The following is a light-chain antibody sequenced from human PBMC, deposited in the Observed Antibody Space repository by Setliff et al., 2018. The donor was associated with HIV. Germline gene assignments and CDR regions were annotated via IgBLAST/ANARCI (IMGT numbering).Light chain of an antibody. V-gene: IGLV3-21*02. CDR3: QVWDSSSDHYV. CDR1: NIGSKS. CDR2: NDS. J-gene: IGLJ1*01. Sequence: SYELTQPSSVSVAPGQTARITCGGNNIGSKSGHWYQQKPGQAPVLVIYNDSDRPSGIPERLTGSNSGTTATLTISRVEAGDEAAYYCQVWDSSSDHYVFGTGTKGTVL.